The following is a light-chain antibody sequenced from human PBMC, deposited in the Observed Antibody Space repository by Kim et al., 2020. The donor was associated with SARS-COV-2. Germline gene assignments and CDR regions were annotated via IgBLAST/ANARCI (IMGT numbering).Light chain of an antibody. Sequence: SSELTQDPAVSVALGQTVRITCQGDSLRSYYASWYQQKPGQAPVLVIYGKNNRPSGIPDRFSGSISGNTASLTITGAQAEDEADYYCNSRDISGNHVFFG. J-gene: IGLJ1*01. CDR2: GKN. CDR1: SLRSYY. CDR3: NSRDISGNHVF. V-gene: IGLV3-19*01.